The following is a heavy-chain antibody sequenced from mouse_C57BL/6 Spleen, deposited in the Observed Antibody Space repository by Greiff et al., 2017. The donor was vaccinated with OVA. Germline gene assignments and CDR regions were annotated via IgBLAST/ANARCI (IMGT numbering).Heavy chain of an antibody. D-gene: IGHD2-3*01. V-gene: IGHV1-64*01. CDR2: IHPNSGST. CDR1: GYTFTSYW. CDR3: ASYDGAGAY. Sequence: QVQLQQPGAELVKPGASVTLSCKASGYTFTSYWMHWVKQRPGQGLEWIGMIHPNSGSTNYNEKFKSKATLTVAKSSSTAYMQLSSLTSEDSAVYYCASYDGAGAYWGQGTLVTVSA. J-gene: IGHJ3*01.